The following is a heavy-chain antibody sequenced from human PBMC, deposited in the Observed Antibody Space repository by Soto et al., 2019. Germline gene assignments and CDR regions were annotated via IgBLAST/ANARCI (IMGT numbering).Heavy chain of an antibody. D-gene: IGHD3-22*01. V-gene: IGHV5-10-1*01. CDR1: GYSFTSYW. CDR2: IDPSDSYT. CDR3: ARHGNPYYYDSSGHAPDGYYGMDV. Sequence: GESLKISCKGSGYSFTSYWISWVRQMPGKCLEWMGRIDPSDSYTNYSPSFQGHVTISADKSISTAYLQWSSLKASDTAMYYCARHGNPYYYDSSGHAPDGYYGMDVWGQGTTVTVSS. J-gene: IGHJ6*02.